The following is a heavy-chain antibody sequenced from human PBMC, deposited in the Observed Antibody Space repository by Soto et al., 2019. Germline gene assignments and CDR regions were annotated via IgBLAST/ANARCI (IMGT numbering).Heavy chain of an antibody. V-gene: IGHV4-39*01. J-gene: IGHJ4*02. CDR3: ALLEGLATISYGFDF. CDR2: IYYRGNT. D-gene: IGHD1-1*01. Sequence: QLQLQESGPGLVKPSETLSLTCSVSGDSINSDKYYWGWIRQPPGKGLEWIGSIYYRGNTYYNPSLQARANIYLDKSTSPFSLKLKSVPAADSAVYFCALLEGLATISYGFDFWGQGALVTVSS. CDR1: GDSINSDKYY.